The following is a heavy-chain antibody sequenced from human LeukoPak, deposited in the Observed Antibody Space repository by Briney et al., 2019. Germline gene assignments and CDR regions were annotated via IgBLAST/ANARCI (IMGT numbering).Heavy chain of an antibody. CDR3: ARGAFHHSNYGNWFDP. J-gene: IGHJ5*02. V-gene: IGHV4-34*01. CDR1: GGSFSGYY. CDR2: INHSGST. D-gene: IGHD4-11*01. Sequence: PSETLSLTCAVYGGSFSGYYWSWIRQPPGKGLEWIGEINHSGSTNYNPSLKSRVTISVDTSKNQFSLKLSSVTAADTAVYYCARGAFHHSNYGNWFDPWGQGTLVTVSS.